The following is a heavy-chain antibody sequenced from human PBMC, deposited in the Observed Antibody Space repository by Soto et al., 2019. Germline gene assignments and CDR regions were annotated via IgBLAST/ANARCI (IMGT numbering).Heavy chain of an antibody. Sequence: GGSLRLSCAASGFTFSSYAMHWVRQAPGKGLEYVSAISSNGGSTYYADSVKGRFTISRDNSKNTLYLQMNSLRAEDTAVYYCARETYYDFWSGPYYGMDVWGQGTTVTVSS. CDR1: GFTFSSYA. J-gene: IGHJ6*02. V-gene: IGHV3-64*04. CDR2: ISSNGGST. CDR3: ARETYYDFWSGPYYGMDV. D-gene: IGHD3-3*01.